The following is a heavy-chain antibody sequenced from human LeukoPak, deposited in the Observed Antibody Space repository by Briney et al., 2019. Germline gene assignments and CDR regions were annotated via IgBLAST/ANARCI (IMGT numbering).Heavy chain of an antibody. V-gene: IGHV4-34*01. CDR2: INHSGST. J-gene: IGHJ1*01. D-gene: IGHD6-6*01. CDR3: ARGGAARLHFQN. CDR1: GGSFSGYY. Sequence: PSETLSLTCAVYGGSFSGYYWSWIRQPPGKGLEWIGEINHSGSTNYSPSLQSRVTISVDTSKNQFSLNLNSVTAADTAVYYCARGGAARLHFQNWGQGTLVTVSS.